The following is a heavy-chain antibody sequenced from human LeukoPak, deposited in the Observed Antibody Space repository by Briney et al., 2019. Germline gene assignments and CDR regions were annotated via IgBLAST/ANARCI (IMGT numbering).Heavy chain of an antibody. V-gene: IGHV3-23*01. D-gene: IGHD2-21*01. CDR3: VRVVGESHFDY. CDR2: ISGTGGTT. Sequence: PGGSLRLSCAASGFIFRSFAMSWVRPAPGKGLEWVSIISGTGGTTYYADSVKGRFTISRDNSKNTLYLQMNSLKTEDTAVYYCVRVVGESHFDYWGQGTLVTVSS. CDR1: GFIFRSFA. J-gene: IGHJ4*02.